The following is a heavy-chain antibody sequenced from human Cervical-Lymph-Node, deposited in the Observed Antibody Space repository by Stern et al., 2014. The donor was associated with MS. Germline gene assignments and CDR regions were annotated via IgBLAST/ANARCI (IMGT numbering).Heavy chain of an antibody. V-gene: IGHV4-61*02. D-gene: IGHD3-9*01. J-gene: IGHJ6*02. CDR1: GGSISSGSYY. CDR2: IYTSGST. Sequence: VQLLESGPGLVKPSQTLSLTCTVSGGSISSGSYYWSWIRQPAGKGLEXIGRIYTSGSTNYNPSLKSRVTLSVDTSKNQFSLKLSSVTAADTAVYYCARDCRLRYFDNYGMDVWGQGTTVTVSS. CDR3: ARDCRLRYFDNYGMDV.